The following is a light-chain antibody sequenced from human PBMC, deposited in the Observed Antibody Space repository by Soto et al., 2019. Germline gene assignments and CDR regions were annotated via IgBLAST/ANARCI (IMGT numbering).Light chain of an antibody. CDR2: GAS. CDR3: QQYGSSPLMYT. J-gene: IGKJ2*01. Sequence: EIVLTQSPGTLSLSPGERATLSCRASQSVSSNYLAWYQQKPGQAPRLLIYGASSRATGIPDRFSGSGSGTDFTFTISRLEPEDFAVYYCQQYGSSPLMYTFGQGTELEIK. V-gene: IGKV3-20*01. CDR1: QSVSSNY.